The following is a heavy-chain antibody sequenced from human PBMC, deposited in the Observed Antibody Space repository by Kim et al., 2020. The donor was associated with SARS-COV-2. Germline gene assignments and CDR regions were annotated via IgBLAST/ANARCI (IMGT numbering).Heavy chain of an antibody. J-gene: IGHJ3*02. CDR1: GYTFTSYY. V-gene: IGHV1-46*01. CDR2: INPSGGST. Sequence: ASVKVSCKASGYTFTSYYMHWVRQAPGQGLEWMGIINPSGGSTSYAQKFQGRVTMTRDTSTSTVYMELSSLRSEDTAVYYCARDSSVRGLIAVAGTEGVGAFDIWGQGTMVTVSS. CDR3: ARDSSVRGLIAVAGTEGVGAFDI. D-gene: IGHD6-19*01.